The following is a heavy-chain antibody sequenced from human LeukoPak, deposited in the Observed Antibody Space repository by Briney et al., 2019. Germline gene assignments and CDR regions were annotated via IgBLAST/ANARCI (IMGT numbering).Heavy chain of an antibody. CDR1: GFTFSDYY. CDR3: ARRGTGHGMDV. D-gene: IGHD1-1*01. Sequence: GGSLRLSCTASGFTFSDYYMSWIRQVPGKGLVWVSRINNDGSSASYVDSVKGRFTISRDNAKNTLFLQMNSLRAEDTAVYYCARRGTGHGMDVWGQGTTVIVSS. V-gene: IGHV3-74*01. J-gene: IGHJ6*02. CDR2: INNDGSSA.